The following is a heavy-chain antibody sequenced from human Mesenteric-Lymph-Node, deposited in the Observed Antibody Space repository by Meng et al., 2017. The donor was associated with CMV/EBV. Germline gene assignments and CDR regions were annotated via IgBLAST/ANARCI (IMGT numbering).Heavy chain of an antibody. CDR2: IYPDDSDT. D-gene: IGHD3-3*01. Sequence: GESLKISCKASGYSFTNYWIGWVRQMPGKGLEWMGIIYPDDSDTRYSPSFQGQVTISADKSISTAYLQWSSLKASDTAMYYCARHCYDFWSGSVKGYYYYGMDVWGQGTTVTVSS. V-gene: IGHV5-51*01. CDR1: GYSFTNYW. J-gene: IGHJ6*02. CDR3: ARHCYDFWSGSVKGYYYYGMDV.